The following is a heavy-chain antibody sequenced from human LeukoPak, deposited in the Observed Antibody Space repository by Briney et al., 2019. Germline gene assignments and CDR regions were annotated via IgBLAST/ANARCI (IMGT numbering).Heavy chain of an antibody. Sequence: SSETLSLTCAVYGGSFSGYYWSWLRQPPGKGLEWIGEINHSGSTNYNPSLKSRVTISVDTYKNQFSLKLSSVTAADTAVYYCARLRLGQLVTVMDVWGKGTTVTVSS. CDR1: GGSFSGYY. CDR2: INHSGST. V-gene: IGHV4-34*01. D-gene: IGHD6-6*01. J-gene: IGHJ6*04. CDR3: ARLRLGQLVTVMDV.